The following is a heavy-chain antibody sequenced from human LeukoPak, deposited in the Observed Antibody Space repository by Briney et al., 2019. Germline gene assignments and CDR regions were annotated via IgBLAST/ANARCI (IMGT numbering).Heavy chain of an antibody. CDR2: INHSGST. CDR3: ARGKYYYDS. J-gene: IGHJ4*02. V-gene: IGHV4-34*01. Sequence: PSETLSLTCAVYGVSFSGYYRGWIRQPPGKGLEWIGEINHSGSTNYNPSLKSRVTISVDTSKNQFSLKLSSVTAADTAVYYCARGKYYYDSWGQGTLVTVSS. D-gene: IGHD6-6*01. CDR1: GVSFSGYY.